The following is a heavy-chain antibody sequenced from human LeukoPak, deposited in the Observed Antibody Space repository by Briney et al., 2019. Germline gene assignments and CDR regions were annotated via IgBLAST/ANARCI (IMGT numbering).Heavy chain of an antibody. V-gene: IGHV3-21*05. Sequence: PGGSLRLSCAASGFTFRSYSMNWVRQAPGKGLEWVSYISGSGDLKYYADSVKGRFTVSRDDTKNSLYLQMNSLRAEDTAVYYCARVPPLLGYWGQGTLVTVSS. CDR2: ISGSGDLK. CDR1: GFTFRSYS. D-gene: IGHD3-16*01. CDR3: ARVPPLLGY. J-gene: IGHJ4*02.